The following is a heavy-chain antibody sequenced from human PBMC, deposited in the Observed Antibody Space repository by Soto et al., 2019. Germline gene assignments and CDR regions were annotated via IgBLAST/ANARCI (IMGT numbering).Heavy chain of an antibody. CDR2: ISGTDGGT. CDR1: GFIFSSYA. Sequence: EVQVLESGGGLVQPGGSLRLSCAASGFIFSSYAMSWVRQAPGKGLEWVSVISGTDGGTYYGDSVKGRFTISRDNSKTTLYLQMNSLRAEDTAVYYCAKEMSGYTSSCINYWGQGTLVTVSS. CDR3: AKEMSGYTSSCINY. J-gene: IGHJ4*02. V-gene: IGHV3-23*01. D-gene: IGHD6-13*01.